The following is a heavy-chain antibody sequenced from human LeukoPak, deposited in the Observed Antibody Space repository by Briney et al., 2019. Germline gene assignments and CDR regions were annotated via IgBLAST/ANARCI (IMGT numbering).Heavy chain of an antibody. D-gene: IGHD2-2*01. CDR3: ARDADCSSTSCYSIYFDY. Sequence: SETLSLTCAVYGGSFSGYYWSWIRQPPGKGLEWIGEINYSGSTNYNPSLKSRVTMSVDTSKNQFSLKLSSVTAADTAVYYCARDADCSSTSCYSIYFDYWGQGTLVTVSS. J-gene: IGHJ4*02. CDR1: GGSFSGYY. CDR2: INYSGST. V-gene: IGHV4-34*01.